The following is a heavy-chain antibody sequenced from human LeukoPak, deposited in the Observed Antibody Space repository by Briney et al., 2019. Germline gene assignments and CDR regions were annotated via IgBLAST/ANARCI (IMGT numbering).Heavy chain of an antibody. D-gene: IGHD6-13*01. CDR1: GHTFTTYG. J-gene: IGHJ3*02. CDR3: AREMPAADGSDAFDI. V-gene: IGHV1-18*01. Sequence: ASVKVSCKVSGHTFTTYGIVWLRQAPGEGLEWMGWISPYNDNTKYAQKLQGRVTMTADTSTSTAYMELRSLRSDDTAMYYCAREMPAADGSDAFDIWGQGTMVTVSS. CDR2: ISPYNDNT.